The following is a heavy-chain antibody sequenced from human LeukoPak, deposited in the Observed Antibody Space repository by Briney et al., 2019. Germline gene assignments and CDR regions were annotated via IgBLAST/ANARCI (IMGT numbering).Heavy chain of an antibody. Sequence: QPGGSLRLSCAASGFTFSSYWMNWVRQAPGKGLVWVSRIASDGSSTTYADSVKGRFSISRDNAKNTLYLQMNSLRVEDTAVYYCAASLTMTHAFDIWGQGTMVTVSS. V-gene: IGHV3-74*01. CDR1: GFTFSSYW. CDR2: IASDGSST. J-gene: IGHJ3*02. D-gene: IGHD3-22*01. CDR3: AASLTMTHAFDI.